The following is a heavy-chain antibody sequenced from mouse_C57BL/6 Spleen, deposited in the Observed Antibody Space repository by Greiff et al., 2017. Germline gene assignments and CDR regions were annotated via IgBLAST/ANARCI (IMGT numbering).Heavy chain of an antibody. V-gene: IGHV1-59*01. CDR3: ARTPLTAGVATDDFDY. Sequence: VQLQQPGAELVRPGTSVKLSCKASGYTFTSYWMHWVKQRPGQGLEWIGVIDPSDSYTNYNQKFKGKATLTVDTSSSTAYMQLSSLTSEDSAVYYCARTPLTAGVATDDFDYWGQGTTLTVSS. CDR1: GYTFTSYW. D-gene: IGHD1-1*01. J-gene: IGHJ2*01. CDR2: IDPSDSYT.